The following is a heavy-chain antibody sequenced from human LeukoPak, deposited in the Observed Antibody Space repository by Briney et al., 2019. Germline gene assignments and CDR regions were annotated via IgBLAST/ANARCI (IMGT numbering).Heavy chain of an antibody. D-gene: IGHD3-9*01. CDR3: AKGYDTRH. V-gene: IGHV3-30*02. CDR1: GFTFSTYG. J-gene: IGHJ1*01. CDR2: IRLDGVTT. Sequence: GGPLRLSCAASGFTFSTYGMHWVRQAPGKGLEWVAFIRLDGVTTYHADSVKGRFTISRDNSKNTLYLQMNSLRTEDTAMYYCAKGYDTRHWGQGTLVIVSS.